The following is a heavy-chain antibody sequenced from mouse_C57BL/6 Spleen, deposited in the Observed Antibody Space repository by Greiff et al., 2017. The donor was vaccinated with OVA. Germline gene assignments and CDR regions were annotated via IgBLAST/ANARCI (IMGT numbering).Heavy chain of an antibody. Sequence: QVQLQQPGAELVRPGTSVKLSCKASGYTFTSYWMHWVKQRPGQGLEWIGVIDPSDSYTTYNQKFKGKATLTVDTSSSTAYMQLSSLTSEDSAVYYCARRDYGSRYAMDYWGQGTSVTVSS. D-gene: IGHD1-1*01. CDR3: ARRDYGSRYAMDY. J-gene: IGHJ4*01. CDR2: IDPSDSYT. V-gene: IGHV1-59*01. CDR1: GYTFTSYW.